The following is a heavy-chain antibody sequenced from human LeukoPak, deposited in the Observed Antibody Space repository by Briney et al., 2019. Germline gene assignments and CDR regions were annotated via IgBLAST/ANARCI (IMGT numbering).Heavy chain of an antibody. V-gene: IGHV4-38-2*02. CDR2: IYHSGST. CDR1: GYSISSGYY. CDR3: ARRSRRYSYGYY. Sequence: SETLSLTCTVSGYSISSGYYWGWIRQPPGKGLEWIGSIYHSGSTNYNPSLKSRVTISVDTSKNQFSLKLSSVTAADTAVYYCARRSRRYSYGYYWGQGTLVTVSS. J-gene: IGHJ4*02. D-gene: IGHD5-18*01.